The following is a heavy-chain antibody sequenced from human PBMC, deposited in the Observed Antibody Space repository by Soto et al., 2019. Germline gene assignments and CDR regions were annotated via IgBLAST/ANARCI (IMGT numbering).Heavy chain of an antibody. Sequence: SETLSLTCTVSGGSISSSSYYWGWIHQPPGKGLEWIGSIYYSGSTYYNPSLKSRVTISVDTSKNQFSLKLSSVTAADTAVYYCARGFDYYDSSGYYGSYYFDYWGQGTLVTVSS. CDR1: GGSISSSSYY. V-gene: IGHV4-39*01. CDR2: IYYSGST. J-gene: IGHJ4*02. D-gene: IGHD3-22*01. CDR3: ARGFDYYDSSGYYGSYYFDY.